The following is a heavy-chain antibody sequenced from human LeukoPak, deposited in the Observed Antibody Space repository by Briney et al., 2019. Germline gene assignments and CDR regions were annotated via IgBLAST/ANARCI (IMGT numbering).Heavy chain of an antibody. CDR3: ARDNSVGDTAWWFDP. CDR1: GYTFSKYG. D-gene: IGHD1-26*01. CDR2: INPSGGST. Sequence: ASVKVSCKASGYTFSKYGMNWVRQAPGQGLEWMGIINPSGGSTSYAQKFQGRVTMTRDMSTSTDYMELSSLRSEDTAVYYCARDNSVGDTAWWFDPWGQGTLVTVSS. J-gene: IGHJ5*02. V-gene: IGHV1-46*01.